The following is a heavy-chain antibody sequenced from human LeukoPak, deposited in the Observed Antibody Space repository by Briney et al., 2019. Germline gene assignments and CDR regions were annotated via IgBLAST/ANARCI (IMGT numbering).Heavy chain of an antibody. CDR2: IYPGDSDT. D-gene: IGHD6-13*01. CDR3: ARHFSQQLSYYYYGMDV. CDR1: GYSFTSYW. V-gene: IGHV5-51*01. Sequence: GEPLKISCKGSGYSFTSYWTGWVRQMPGKGLEGMGIIYPGDSDTRYRPSFQGQATISADKSISTAYLKWSSLKASDTAMYYCARHFSQQLSYYYYGMDVWGQGTTVTVSS. J-gene: IGHJ6*02.